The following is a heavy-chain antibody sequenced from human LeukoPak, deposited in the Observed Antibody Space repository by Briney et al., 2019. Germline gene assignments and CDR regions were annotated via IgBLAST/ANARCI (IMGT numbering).Heavy chain of an antibody. J-gene: IGHJ4*02. V-gene: IGHV4-59*08. CDR2: IYYSGST. Sequence: SETLSLTCTVSGGTISNYYWSWIRQPPGTELEWIGYIYYSGSTNYNPSLKTRVTISVDTSKNQFSLQLISVTAADTAVYYWAIHEATGFYYFGYWGQGTLVTVSS. CDR3: AIHEATGFYYFGY. CDR1: GGTISNYY. D-gene: IGHD1-26*01.